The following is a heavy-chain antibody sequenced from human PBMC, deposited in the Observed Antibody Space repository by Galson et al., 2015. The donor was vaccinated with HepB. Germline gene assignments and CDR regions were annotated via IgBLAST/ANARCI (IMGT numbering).Heavy chain of an antibody. D-gene: IGHD6-19*01. CDR3: ARRAEGAFDV. V-gene: IGHV3-23*01. Sequence: SLRLSCAASGFTFSPYTMGWVRQAPGKGLEWVSAILSGGSTSYTDSVRGRFSISRDDSKNTVYLQMNSLKAEDAAVYYCARRAEGAFDVWGQGTMVTVSS. CDR2: ILSGGST. J-gene: IGHJ3*01. CDR1: GFTFSPYT.